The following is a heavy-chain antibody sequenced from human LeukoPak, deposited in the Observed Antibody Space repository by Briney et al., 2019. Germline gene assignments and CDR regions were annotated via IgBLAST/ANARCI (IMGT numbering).Heavy chain of an antibody. J-gene: IGHJ4*02. CDR1: GGSFSGYY. CDR3: ARFEKQLVRRKTEIDY. V-gene: IGHV4-34*01. D-gene: IGHD6-13*01. CDR2: INHSGST. Sequence: SETLSLTCAVYGGSFSGYYWSWIRQPPGKGLEWIGEINHSGSTNYNPSLKSRVTISVDTSKNQFSLKLSSVTAADTAVYYCARFEKQLVRRKTEIDYWGQGTLVTVSS.